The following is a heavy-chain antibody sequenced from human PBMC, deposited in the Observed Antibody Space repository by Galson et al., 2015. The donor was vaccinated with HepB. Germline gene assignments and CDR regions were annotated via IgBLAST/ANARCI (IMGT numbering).Heavy chain of an antibody. J-gene: IGHJ6*02. CDR2: IYASGNT. V-gene: IGHV4-4*07. CDR1: GVSMTNNC. CDR3: ARAEEFTVSTTRGKNYYYYGMDV. Sequence: ETLSLTCTVSGVSMTNNCWSWIRQPAGKGLEWIGRIYASGNTNYNPSLKSRVTMSVDTSTKQFSLKLSSVTAADTAAYYCARAEEFTVSTTRGKNYYYYGMDVWGQGTTVTVTS. D-gene: IGHD5/OR15-5a*01.